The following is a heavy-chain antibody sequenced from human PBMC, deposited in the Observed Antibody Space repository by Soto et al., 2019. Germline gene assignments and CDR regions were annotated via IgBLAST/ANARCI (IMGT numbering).Heavy chain of an antibody. J-gene: IGHJ5*02. V-gene: IGHV3-30*18. Sequence: QVQLVETGGGVVQPGRSLRLSCAASGFTFSSYGMHWVRQAPGKGLEWVAVISYDGSNKYYADSVKGRFTISRDNSKNTLYLQITRLRAEDTAVYSCAKGSHSSSWYSDWFDPWGQGTLVTVSS. CDR1: GFTFSSYG. CDR2: ISYDGSNK. D-gene: IGHD6-13*01. CDR3: AKGSHSSSWYSDWFDP.